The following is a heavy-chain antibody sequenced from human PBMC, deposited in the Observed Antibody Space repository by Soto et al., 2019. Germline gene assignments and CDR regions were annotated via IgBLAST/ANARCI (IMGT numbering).Heavy chain of an antibody. V-gene: IGHV1-8*01. Sequence: ASVKVSCKASGYTFTSYDINWVRQATGQGLEWMGWMNPNSGNTGYAQKFQGRVTMTRNTSISTACMELSSLRSEDTAVYYCARKAYYDFWSGYYADYYYYYYMDVWGKGTTVTVSS. D-gene: IGHD3-3*01. CDR1: GYTFTSYD. J-gene: IGHJ6*03. CDR3: ARKAYYDFWSGYYADYYYYYYMDV. CDR2: MNPNSGNT.